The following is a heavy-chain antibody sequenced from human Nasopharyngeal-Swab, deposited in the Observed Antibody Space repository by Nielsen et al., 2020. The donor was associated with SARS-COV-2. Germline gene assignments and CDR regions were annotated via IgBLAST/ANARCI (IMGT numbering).Heavy chain of an antibody. D-gene: IGHD3-22*01. CDR1: GYTLTELS. CDR3: ATSVTMLVVAHDAFDI. CDR2: FDPEDGET. V-gene: IGHV1-24*01. J-gene: IGHJ3*02. Sequence: ASVKVSCKVSGYTLTELSMHWVRQAPGKGLEWMGGFDPEDGETIYAQKFQGRVTMTEDTSTDTAYMELSSLRSEDTAVYYCATSVTMLVVAHDAFDIWGQGTMVTVSS.